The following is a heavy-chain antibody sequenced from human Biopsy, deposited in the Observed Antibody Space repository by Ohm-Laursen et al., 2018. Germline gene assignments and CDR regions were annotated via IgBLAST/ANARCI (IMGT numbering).Heavy chain of an antibody. CDR2: INATTGDT. CDR3: TRGGYYYDSLAYYYWFDP. D-gene: IGHD3-22*01. J-gene: IGHJ5*02. V-gene: IGHV1-2*02. Sequence: ASVKASCKASGYTFTGYHVHWVRQAPGQGLEWMGWINATTGDTNYAQKFQGRVTMTRDTSISTAYVDLSSLRSDDTAVYYCTRGGYYYDSLAYYYWFDPWGQGTLVTVSS. CDR1: GYTFTGYH.